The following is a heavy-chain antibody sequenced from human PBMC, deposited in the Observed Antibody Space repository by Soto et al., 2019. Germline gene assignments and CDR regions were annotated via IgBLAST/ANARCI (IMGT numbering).Heavy chain of an antibody. V-gene: IGHV3-30*18. J-gene: IGHJ4*02. CDR3: AKGPYCSGGSCYSPGFPDY. CDR1: GFTFSSYG. D-gene: IGHD2-15*01. Sequence: GGSLRLSCAASGFTFSSYGMHWVRQAPGKGLEWVAVISYDGSNKYYADSVKGRFTISRDNSKNTLYLQMNSLRAEDTAVYYCAKGPYCSGGSCYSPGFPDYWGQGTLVTVSS. CDR2: ISYDGSNK.